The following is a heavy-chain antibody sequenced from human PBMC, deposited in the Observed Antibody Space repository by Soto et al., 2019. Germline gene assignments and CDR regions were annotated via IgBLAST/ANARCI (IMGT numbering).Heavy chain of an antibody. V-gene: IGHV3-13*01. CDR1: GFTFSSYD. D-gene: IGHD6-13*01. Sequence: HPGGSLRLSCAASGFTFSSYDMHWVRQATGKGLEWVSAIGTAGDTYYPGSVKGRFTISRENAKNSLYLQMNSLRAGDTAVYYCARSDPILAAAGDFDYWGQGTLVTVSS. CDR2: IGTAGDT. CDR3: ARSDPILAAAGDFDY. J-gene: IGHJ4*02.